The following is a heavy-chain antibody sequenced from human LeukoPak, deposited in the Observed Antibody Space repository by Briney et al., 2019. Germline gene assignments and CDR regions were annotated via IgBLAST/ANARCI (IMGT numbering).Heavy chain of an antibody. J-gene: IGHJ6*02. CDR3: ARDRTTVTTGYYGMDV. CDR2: INTNTGVT. Sequence: GASVKLSCKASGYTFTGYCMHWVRQAPGQGLEWMGWINTNTGVTNYAQKFQGRFTLTRDTSIITAYMELTRLRSDDTAVYYCARDRTTVTTGYYGMDVWGQGTTVTVSS. CDR1: GYTFTGYC. D-gene: IGHD4-17*01. V-gene: IGHV1-2*02.